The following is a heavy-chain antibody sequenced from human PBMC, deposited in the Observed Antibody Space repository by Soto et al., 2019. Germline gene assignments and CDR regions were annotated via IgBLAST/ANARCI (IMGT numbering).Heavy chain of an antibody. D-gene: IGHD2-2*01. V-gene: IGHV3-21*01. J-gene: IGHJ3*02. CDR1: GFTFSSYS. CDR2: ISSSSSYI. CDR3: ARAGRSTYAFDI. Sequence: GGSLRLSCAASGFTFSSYSMNWVRQAPGKGLEWVSSISSSSSYIYYADSVKGRFTISRDNAKNSLYLQMNSLRAEDTAVYYCARAGRSTYAFDIWGQGTMVTV.